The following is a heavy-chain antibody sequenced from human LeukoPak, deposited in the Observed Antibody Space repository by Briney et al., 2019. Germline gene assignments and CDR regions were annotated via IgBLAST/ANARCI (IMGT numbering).Heavy chain of an antibody. CDR2: ISSGSSTI. CDR3: ARGTLSWLNWFDS. J-gene: IGHJ5*01. CDR1: GFTFSHYS. D-gene: IGHD6-13*01. V-gene: IGHV3-48*04. Sequence: GRSLRLSCVASGFTFSHYSMNWVRQAPGKGLEWVSYISSGSSTIYYADSVKGRFTISRDNAKNSMFPQMNSLRTEDTAVYYCARGTLSWLNWFDSWGQGTLVTVSS.